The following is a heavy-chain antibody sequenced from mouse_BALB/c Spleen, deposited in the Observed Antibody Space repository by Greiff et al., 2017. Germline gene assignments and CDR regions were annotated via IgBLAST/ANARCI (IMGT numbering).Heavy chain of an antibody. CDR2: ISSGGSYT. D-gene: IGHD2-4*01. CDR1: GFTFSSYG. V-gene: IGHV5-6*01. CDR3: ARPGYDYDKAY. Sequence: EVNVVESGGDLVKPGGSLKLSCAASGFTFSSYGMSWVRQTPDKRLEWVATISSGGSYTYYPDSVKGRFTISRDNAKNTLYLQMSSLKSEDTAMYYCARPGYDYDKAYWGQGTLVTVSA. J-gene: IGHJ3*01.